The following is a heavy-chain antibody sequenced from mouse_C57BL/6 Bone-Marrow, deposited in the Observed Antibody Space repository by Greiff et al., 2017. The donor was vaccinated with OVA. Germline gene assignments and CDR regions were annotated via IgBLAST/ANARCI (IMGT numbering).Heavy chain of an antibody. J-gene: IGHJ3*01. CDR3: ASNYYGSSSWFAY. D-gene: IGHD1-1*01. CDR1: GFSLTSYG. CDR2: IWGVGST. V-gene: IGHV2-6*01. Sequence: QVQLQQSGPGLVAPSQSLSITCTVSGFSLTSYGVDWVRQSPGKGLEWLGVIWGVGSTNYNSALKSRLSISKDNSKSQVFLKMNSLQTDDTAMYYCASNYYGSSSWFAYWGQGTLVTVSA.